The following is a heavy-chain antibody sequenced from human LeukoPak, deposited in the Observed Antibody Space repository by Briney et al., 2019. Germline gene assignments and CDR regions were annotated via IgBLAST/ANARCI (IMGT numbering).Heavy chain of an antibody. CDR3: ATTWLSSSWYAGLDP. Sequence: ASVKVSCKASGYTFTGYYMHGVRQAPGQGLEWMGWINPNSGGTNYAQKFQGRVTMTRDTSISTAYMELSRLRSDDTAVYYCATTWLSSSWYAGLDPWGQGTLVTVSS. CDR2: INPNSGGT. J-gene: IGHJ5*02. CDR1: GYTFTGYY. D-gene: IGHD6-13*01. V-gene: IGHV1-2*02.